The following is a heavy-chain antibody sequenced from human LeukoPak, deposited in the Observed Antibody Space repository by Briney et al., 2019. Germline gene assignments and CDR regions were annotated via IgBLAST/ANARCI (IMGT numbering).Heavy chain of an antibody. V-gene: IGHV4-59*01. CDR3: ARDNWNYGSSMDV. D-gene: IGHD1-7*01. CDR2: IYYSGST. Sequence: SETLSLTCTVSGVSISSYYWSWIRQPPGKGLEWIGYIYYSGSTNYNPSLNSRVTISVDTSKNQFSLKLSSVTAADTAVYYCARDNWNYGSSMDVWGQGTTVTVSS. CDR1: GVSISSYY. J-gene: IGHJ6*02.